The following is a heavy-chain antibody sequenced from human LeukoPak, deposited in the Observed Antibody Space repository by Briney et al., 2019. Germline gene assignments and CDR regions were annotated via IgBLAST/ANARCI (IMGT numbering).Heavy chain of an antibody. D-gene: IGHD6-13*01. V-gene: IGHV1-18*01. J-gene: IGHJ4*02. CDR3: ATSIGGQQLVYFDY. CDR1: GYTFSGYG. CDR2: ISAYNGNT. Sequence: ASMKVSCKASGYTFSGYGINWVRQAPGQGLEWTGWISAYNGNTNYAQKLQGRVTMTTDTSTSTAYMELRSLRSDDTSVYYCATSIGGQQLVYFDYWGQGTLVTVSS.